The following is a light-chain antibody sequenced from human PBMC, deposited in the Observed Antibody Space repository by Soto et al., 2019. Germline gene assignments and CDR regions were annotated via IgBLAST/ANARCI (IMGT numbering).Light chain of an antibody. CDR1: QSISSTL. Sequence: EILMTQSPASLSASPGERATLSCKASQSISSTLLAWYQQKTGQAPRLLIYSSSIRATGIPDRFSGSGSGTDFTLTISRLEPEDFAVYYCQQYGSSLITFGQGTRLEI. CDR3: QQYGSSLIT. CDR2: SSS. J-gene: IGKJ5*01. V-gene: IGKV3-20*01.